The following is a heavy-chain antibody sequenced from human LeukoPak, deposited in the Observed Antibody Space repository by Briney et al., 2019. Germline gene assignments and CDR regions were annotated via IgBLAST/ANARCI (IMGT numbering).Heavy chain of an antibody. CDR3: ARSMVRAVTQVASDY. CDR1: GYTYSDYG. D-gene: IGHD3-10*01. CDR2: ISTYNGNT. V-gene: IGHV1-18*01. Sequence: GAPVKVSCKASGYTYSDYGISWVRQAPGQGLEWMGWISTYNGNTIYAEKLQGRVTMTTDTSTSTAYMELRSLRSDDTAVYYCARSMVRAVTQVASDYWGQGTLVTVSS. J-gene: IGHJ4*02.